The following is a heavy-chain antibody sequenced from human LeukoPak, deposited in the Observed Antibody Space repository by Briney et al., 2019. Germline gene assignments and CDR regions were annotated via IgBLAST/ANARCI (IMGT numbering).Heavy chain of an antibody. CDR3: AKKYYYDSSPLDY. J-gene: IGHJ4*02. D-gene: IGHD3-22*01. V-gene: IGHV4-4*02. CDR1: GGSISSGNW. Sequence: PSGTLSLTCAVSGGSISSGNWWSWVRQPPGKGLEWIGEIYHSGSTNYNPSLKSRVTISVDKSKNQFSLKLSSVTAADTAVYYCAKKYYYDSSPLDYWGQGTLVTVSS. CDR2: IYHSGST.